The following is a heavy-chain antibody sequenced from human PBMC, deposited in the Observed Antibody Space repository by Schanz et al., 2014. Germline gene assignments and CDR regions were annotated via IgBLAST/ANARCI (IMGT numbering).Heavy chain of an antibody. Sequence: VQLVESGGGVVQPGRSLRLSCAASGFTFSSYAMSWVRQAPGKGLEWVSAITDSGGSTYYADSVKGRFTISRDNSKNTLYLQMNSLRAEDTAVYYCARVGRATVATPFDYWGQGTLVTVSS. J-gene: IGHJ4*02. V-gene: IGHV3-23*04. CDR3: ARVGRATVATPFDY. D-gene: IGHD4-17*01. CDR1: GFTFSSYA. CDR2: ITDSGGST.